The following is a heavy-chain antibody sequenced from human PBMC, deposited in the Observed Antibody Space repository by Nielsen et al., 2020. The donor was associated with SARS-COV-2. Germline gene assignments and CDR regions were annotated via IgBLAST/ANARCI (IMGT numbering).Heavy chain of an antibody. CDR3: ARDTAMGTFGMDV. CDR1: GGSISSYY. V-gene: IGHV4-59*01. CDR2: IYYSGST. J-gene: IGHJ6*02. Sequence: SETLSLTCTVSGGSISSYYWGWIRQPPGKGLEWIGYIYYSGSTNYNPSLKSRVTISVGTSKNQFSLKLSSVTAADTAVYYCARDTAMGTFGMDVWGQGTTVTVSS. D-gene: IGHD5-18*01.